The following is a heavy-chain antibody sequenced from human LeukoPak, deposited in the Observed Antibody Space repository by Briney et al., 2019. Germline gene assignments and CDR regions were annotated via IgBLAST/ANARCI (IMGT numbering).Heavy chain of an antibody. CDR2: ISYDGSNK. Sequence: SGGSLRLSCAASGFTFSSYAMHWVRQAPGKGLEWVAVISYDGSNKYYADSVKGRFTISRDNSKNTLYLQMNSLRAEDTAVYYCARDGGGWTGELNWFDPWGQGTLVTVSS. CDR3: ARDGGGWTGELNWFDP. D-gene: IGHD6-19*01. V-gene: IGHV3-30*04. J-gene: IGHJ5*02. CDR1: GFTFSSYA.